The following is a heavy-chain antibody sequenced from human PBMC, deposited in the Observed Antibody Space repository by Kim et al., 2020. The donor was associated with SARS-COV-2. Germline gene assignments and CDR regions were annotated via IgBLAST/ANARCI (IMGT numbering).Heavy chain of an antibody. Sequence: ASVKVSCKASGYTFAAYGISWVRQARGQGLEWMGGIGAYNGMSDYGQTFRDRITMTTDISSNTAYLEVRSLRSDDTAIYYCARGGRGDHFYNGMDVWGQGTAVIVSS. CDR1: GYTFAAYG. CDR2: IGAYNGMS. D-gene: IGHD2-21*02. CDR3: ARGGRGDHFYNGMDV. V-gene: IGHV1-18*01. J-gene: IGHJ6*02.